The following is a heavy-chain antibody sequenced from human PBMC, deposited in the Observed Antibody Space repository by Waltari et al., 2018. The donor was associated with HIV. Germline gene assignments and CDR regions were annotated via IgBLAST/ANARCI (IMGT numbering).Heavy chain of an antibody. CDR2: ISAYNGNT. J-gene: IGHJ3*02. CDR1: GYTFTSYG. CDR3: ARDEKAITGTTKHAFDI. D-gene: IGHD1-7*01. V-gene: IGHV1-18*01. Sequence: QVQLVQSGAEVKKPGASVKVSCKASGYTFTSYGISWVRQAPGQGLEWMGWISAYNGNTNYAQKLQGRVTMTTDTSTSTAYMELRSLRSDDTAVYYCARDEKAITGTTKHAFDIWGQGTMVTVSS.